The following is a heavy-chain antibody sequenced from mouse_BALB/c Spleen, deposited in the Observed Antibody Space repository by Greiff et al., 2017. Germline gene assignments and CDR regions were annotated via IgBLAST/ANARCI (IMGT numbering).Heavy chain of an antibody. CDR3: ARKGTGPFDY. J-gene: IGHJ2*01. D-gene: IGHD4-1*01. CDR2: IRNKANGYTT. V-gene: IGHV7-3*02. CDR1: GFTFTDYY. Sequence: EVNVVESGGGLVQPGGSLRLSCATSGFTFTDYYMSWVRQPPGKALEWLGFIRNKANGYTTEYSASVKGRFTISRDNSQSILYLQMNTLRAEDSATYYCARKGTGPFDYWGQGTTLTVSS.